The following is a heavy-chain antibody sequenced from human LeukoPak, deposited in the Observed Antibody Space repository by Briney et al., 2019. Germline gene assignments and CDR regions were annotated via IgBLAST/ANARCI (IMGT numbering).Heavy chain of an antibody. Sequence: SETLSLTCAVYGGSFGGYYWSWIRQPPGKGLEWIGEINHSGSTNYNPSLKSRVTISLDTSKNQFSLKLSSVTAADTAVYYCARAYGGNSQYFQHWSQGTLVTVSS. D-gene: IGHD4-23*01. CDR1: GGSFGGYY. J-gene: IGHJ1*01. CDR2: INHSGST. V-gene: IGHV4-34*01. CDR3: ARAYGGNSQYFQH.